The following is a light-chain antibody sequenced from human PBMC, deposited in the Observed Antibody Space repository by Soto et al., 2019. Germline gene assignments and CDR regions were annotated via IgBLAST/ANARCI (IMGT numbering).Light chain of an antibody. J-gene: IGLJ2*01. V-gene: IGLV2-14*01. CDR3: SSYTSSSTPVV. CDR1: SSDAGGYNY. Sequence: QSALTQPASVSGSPGQSTTISCTGTSSDAGGYNYVSWYQQHPGKAPKLMIYDVSNRPSGVSNRFSGSKSGNTASLTISGVQAEDEGDYYCSSYTSSSTPVVFGGGTKVTVL. CDR2: DVS.